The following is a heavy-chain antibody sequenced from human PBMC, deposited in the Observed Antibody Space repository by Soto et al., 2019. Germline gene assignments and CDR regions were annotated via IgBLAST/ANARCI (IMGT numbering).Heavy chain of an antibody. V-gene: IGHV4-4*07. CDR2: IYSSGTT. Sequence: SETLSLTCTVSGISIDNYYCSWIRQSAGKGLEWIGRIYSSGTTNYNPSLKSRVTMSVDMSKSQFSLNVRSVTAADTAVYYCVRVVGGSGWFGPWGQGTLVTVSS. CDR3: VRVVGGSGWFGP. CDR1: GISIDNYY. J-gene: IGHJ5*02.